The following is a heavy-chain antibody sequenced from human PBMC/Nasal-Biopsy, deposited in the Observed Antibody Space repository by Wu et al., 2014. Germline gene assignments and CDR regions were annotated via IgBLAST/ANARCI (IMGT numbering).Heavy chain of an antibody. CDR3: ARDAKYIDDWFHGFDL. J-gene: IGHJ3*01. CDR1: GGSISNYY. Sequence: TLSLTCTVSGGSISNYYWNWIRQSPGRGLEWIGYVDYTGNTNYNPSLNRRLILTVDRPRNQFFLRLRSVTAADTAVYYCARDAKYIDDWFHGFDLWGPRDNGHRRF. V-gene: IGHV4-59*01. D-gene: IGHD3-9*01. CDR2: VDYTGNT.